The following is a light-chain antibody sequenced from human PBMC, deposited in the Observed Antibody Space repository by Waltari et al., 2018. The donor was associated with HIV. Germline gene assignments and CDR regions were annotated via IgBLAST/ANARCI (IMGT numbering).Light chain of an antibody. V-gene: IGKV3-20*01. Sequence: IVLTQSPGTLSLSPGEKATLSCRASQSVSSTSLAWYQQKPGQSPRLLIYSASTRANGIPDRFSGSGAGTDFSLTISRLEPEDFAVYYGQRYGRSRTFGQGTKVEIK. CDR3: QRYGRSRT. CDR2: SAS. CDR1: QSVSSTS. J-gene: IGKJ1*01.